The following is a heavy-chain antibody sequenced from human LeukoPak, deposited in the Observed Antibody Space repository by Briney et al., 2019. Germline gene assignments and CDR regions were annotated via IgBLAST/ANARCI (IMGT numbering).Heavy chain of an antibody. D-gene: IGHD1-26*01. V-gene: IGHV3-48*03. J-gene: IGHJ4*02. CDR2: ISASGSGT. CDR3: ARDYSGWSFGY. CDR1: GSAFDAYE. Sequence: GGSLRLSCVASGSAFDAYEMNWVRQAPGKGLEWVSYISASGSGTYYEDSVKGRFTISRDNAKYSLYLQMNSLRVEDTAIYYCARDYSGWSFGYWGQGILVTVSS.